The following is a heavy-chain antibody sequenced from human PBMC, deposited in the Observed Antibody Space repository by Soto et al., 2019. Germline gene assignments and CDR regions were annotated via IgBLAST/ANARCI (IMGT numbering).Heavy chain of an antibody. V-gene: IGHV4-59*08. CDR2: IYYSGST. CDR1: GGSISSYY. CDR3: ARHRAFCSGKSCALGYYYYVDV. J-gene: IGHJ6*03. Sequence: SETLSLTCTVSGGSISSYYWSWIRQPPGKGLEWIGYIYYSGSTTYNPSLKSRVTVSADTSKNQLSLNLSSVTAADTALYYCARHRAFCSGKSCALGYYYYVDVWGIGTTVTVSS. D-gene: IGHD2-2*01.